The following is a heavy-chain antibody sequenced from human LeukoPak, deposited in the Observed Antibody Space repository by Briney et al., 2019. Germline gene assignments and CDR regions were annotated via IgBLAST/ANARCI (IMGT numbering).Heavy chain of an antibody. Sequence: GGSLRLSCAASGFTFSNYGMSWVRQAPGKGLEWVSGISGSGGSTYYADSVKGRFTISRDNSKNTLYLQMNSLRAEDTAVYYCAKDHDVAAAGGDWGQGTLVTVSS. CDR3: AKDHDVAAAGGD. J-gene: IGHJ4*02. CDR1: GFTFSNYG. CDR2: ISGSGGST. V-gene: IGHV3-23*01. D-gene: IGHD6-13*01.